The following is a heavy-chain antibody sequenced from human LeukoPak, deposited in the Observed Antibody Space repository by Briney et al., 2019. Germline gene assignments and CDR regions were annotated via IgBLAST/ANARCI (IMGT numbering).Heavy chain of an antibody. CDR3: ARGLRGSGVYCSGGSCQPTNNWFDP. D-gene: IGHD2-15*01. CDR1: GGSFSGYY. Sequence: KPSETLSLTCAVYGGSFSGYYWSWIRQPPGKGLEWIGEINHSGSTNYNPSLKSRVTISVDTSKNQFSLKLSSVTAADTAVYYCARGLRGSGVYCSGGSCQPTNNWFDPWGQGTRVTVSS. J-gene: IGHJ5*02. V-gene: IGHV4-34*01. CDR2: INHSGST.